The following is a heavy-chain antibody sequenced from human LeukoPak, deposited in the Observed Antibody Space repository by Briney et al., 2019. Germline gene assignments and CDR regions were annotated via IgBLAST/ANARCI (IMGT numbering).Heavy chain of an antibody. CDR1: GFTFSSYS. J-gene: IGHJ4*02. Sequence: GGSLRLSCAASGFTFSSYSMNWVRPAPGKGLEWVSYISSSSSTIYYADSVKGRFTISRDNAKNSLYLQMNSLRAEDAAVYYCERDYGAAAGIDYPDYWGQGTLVTVYS. D-gene: IGHD6-13*01. CDR3: ERDYGAAAGIDYPDY. CDR2: ISSSSSTI. V-gene: IGHV3-48*04.